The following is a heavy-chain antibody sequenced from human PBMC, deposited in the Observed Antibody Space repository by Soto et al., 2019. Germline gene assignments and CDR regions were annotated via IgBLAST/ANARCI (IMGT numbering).Heavy chain of an antibody. J-gene: IGHJ6*02. D-gene: IGHD5-12*01. V-gene: IGHV1-69*01. CDR2: IIPIFGTA. CDR3: ARGGGVATPTHDYGMDV. Sequence: QVQLVQSGAEVKKPGSSVKVSCKASGGTFSSYAISWVRQAPGQGLEWMGGIIPIFGTANYAQKFQGRVTITADESTSTAYMELSSLRSEDTAVYYCARGGGVATPTHDYGMDVWGQGTTVTVSS. CDR1: GGTFSSYA.